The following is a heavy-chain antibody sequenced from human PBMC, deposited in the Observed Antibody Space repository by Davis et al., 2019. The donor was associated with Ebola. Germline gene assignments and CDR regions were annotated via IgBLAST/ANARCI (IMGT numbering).Heavy chain of an antibody. CDR3: ARGMGVPYGMDV. CDR1: RGTFSSYA. V-gene: IGHV1-69*06. Sequence: AAAVPVSRKASRGTFSSYALSWVRQTPGQGLEWMGGIIPIFGTANYAQKFQGRVTITADRSTRPAYMELSSLRSEDTAVYYCARGMGVPYGMDVWGQGTTVTVSS. D-gene: IGHD3-16*01. J-gene: IGHJ6*02. CDR2: IIPIFGTA.